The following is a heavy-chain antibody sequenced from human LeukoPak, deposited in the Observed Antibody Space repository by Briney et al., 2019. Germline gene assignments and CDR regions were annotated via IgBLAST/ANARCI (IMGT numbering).Heavy chain of an antibody. CDR2: IYYSGST. Sequence: SETLSLTCTVSGGSISSYYWSWIRQPPGKGLEWIGYIYYSGSTNYNPSLKSRGTISVDTSKNQFSLKLSSVTAADTAVYSCAREQLLWFGEQPFPAAFDIWGQGTMVTVSS. CDR1: GGSISSYY. CDR3: AREQLLWFGEQPFPAAFDI. V-gene: IGHV4-59*01. J-gene: IGHJ3*02. D-gene: IGHD3-10*01.